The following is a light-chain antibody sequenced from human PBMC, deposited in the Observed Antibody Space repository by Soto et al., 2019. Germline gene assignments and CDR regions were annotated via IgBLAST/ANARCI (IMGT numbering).Light chain of an antibody. CDR1: QRVSSY. CDR3: QQYGSSPIT. J-gene: IGKJ5*01. V-gene: IGKV3-20*01. Sequence: EIVLPQSPATLSFSPGERATLSCRASQRVSSYLAWYQQKPGQAPRLLIYGASSRATGIPDRFSGSGSGTDFTLTISRLEPEDFAVYYCQQYGSSPITFGQGTRLEIK. CDR2: GAS.